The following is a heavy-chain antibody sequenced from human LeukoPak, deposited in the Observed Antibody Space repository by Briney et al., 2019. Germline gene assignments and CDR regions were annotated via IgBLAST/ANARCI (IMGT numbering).Heavy chain of an antibody. V-gene: IGHV3-30-3*01. CDR1: GFTFSSYA. Sequence: GSLRLSCAASGFTFSSYAMHWVRQAPGQGLGWVAVISYDGSNKYYADSVKGRFTISRDNSKNTLYLQMNSLRAEDTAVYYCARDGAITIFGVVIPRHWFDPWGHGTLVTVSS. D-gene: IGHD3-3*01. CDR3: ARDGAITIFGVVIPRHWFDP. J-gene: IGHJ5*02. CDR2: ISYDGSNK.